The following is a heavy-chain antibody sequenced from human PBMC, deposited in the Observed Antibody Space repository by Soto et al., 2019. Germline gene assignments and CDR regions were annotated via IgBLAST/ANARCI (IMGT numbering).Heavy chain of an antibody. V-gene: IGHV5-51*01. CDR3: ARPSSYYDSSGYYLDY. D-gene: IGHD3-22*01. J-gene: IGHJ4*02. CDR2: IYPGDSAT. Sequence: GESLKISCKGSGYSFTSYWIGWVRQMPGKGLEWMGIIYPGDSATRYSPSFQGQVTISADKSISTAYLQWSSLKASDTAMYYCARPSSYYDSSGYYLDYWGQGTLVTVS. CDR1: GYSFTSYW.